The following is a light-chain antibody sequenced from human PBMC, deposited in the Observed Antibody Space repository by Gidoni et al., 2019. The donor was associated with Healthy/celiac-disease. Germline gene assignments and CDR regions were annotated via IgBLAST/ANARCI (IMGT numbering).Light chain of an antibody. V-gene: IGKV3-11*01. CDR1: QSVSSY. CDR3: QQRSNWPLT. J-gene: IGKJ4*01. Sequence: PATLSLSPGERATLSCRASQSVSSYLAWYQQKPGQAPRLLIYDASNRATGIPARFSGSGSGTDFTLTISSLEPEDFAVYYCQQRSNWPLTFXGXTKVEIK. CDR2: DAS.